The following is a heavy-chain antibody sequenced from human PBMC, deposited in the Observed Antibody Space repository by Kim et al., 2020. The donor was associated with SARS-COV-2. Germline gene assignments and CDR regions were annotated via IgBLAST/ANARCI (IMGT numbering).Heavy chain of an antibody. CDR3: ASLRWSGEFDP. Sequence: SETLSLTCTVSGGSISSYYWSWIRQPPGKGLEWIGYIYYSGSTNYNPSLKSRVTISVDTSKNQFSLKLSSVTAADTAVYYCASLRWSGEFDPWGQGTLVTVSS. CDR1: GGSISSYY. CDR2: IYYSGST. J-gene: IGHJ5*02. D-gene: IGHD4-17*01. V-gene: IGHV4-59*01.